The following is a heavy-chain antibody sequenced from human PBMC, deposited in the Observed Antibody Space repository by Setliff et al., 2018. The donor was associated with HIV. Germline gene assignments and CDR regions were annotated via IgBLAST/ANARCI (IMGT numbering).Heavy chain of an antibody. Sequence: GASVKVSCKASGDTFSTYAISWVRQAPGQGLEWMGGIIPILGIANYAQKFQGRVTITADKSTSTAYMELSSLRSEDTAVYYCARRRYYYDSSMSCPGLFDPWGQGTLVTVSS. V-gene: IGHV1-69*10. CDR2: IIPILGIA. CDR1: GDTFSTYA. J-gene: IGHJ5*02. D-gene: IGHD3-22*01. CDR3: ARRRYYYDSSMSCPGLFDP.